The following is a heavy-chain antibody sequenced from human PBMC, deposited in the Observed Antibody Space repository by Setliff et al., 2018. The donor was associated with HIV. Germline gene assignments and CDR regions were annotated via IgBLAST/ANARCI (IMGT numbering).Heavy chain of an antibody. D-gene: IGHD3-22*01. V-gene: IGHV1-69*13. CDR1: GGTFINSA. CDR3: ATGRHYYDSSDYPANPFDV. Sequence: ASVKVSCKASGGTFINSAFTWVRQAPGQGLEWMGSIIPIFNTGNYAQKFQNRVTITADESTSTAYMELSSPRSEDTAVYFCATGRHYYDSSDYPANPFDVWGQGTMVTVSS. CDR2: IIPIFNTG. J-gene: IGHJ3*01.